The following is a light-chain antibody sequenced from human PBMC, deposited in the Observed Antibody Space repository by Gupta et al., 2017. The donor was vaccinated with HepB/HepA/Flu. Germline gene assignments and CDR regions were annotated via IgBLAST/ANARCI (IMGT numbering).Light chain of an antibody. CDR3: QSYDSSLGGYYV. Sequence: QSVLTQPPSVSGAPGQRVTISCTGSSSNIGAGYDVHWYQQLPGTAPKLLIYGNSNRPSGVPDRFSDSKSGTSASLAITGLQAEDEADYYCQSYDSSLGGYYVFGTGTKVTVL. V-gene: IGLV1-40*01. CDR2: GNS. J-gene: IGLJ1*01. CDR1: SSNIGAGYD.